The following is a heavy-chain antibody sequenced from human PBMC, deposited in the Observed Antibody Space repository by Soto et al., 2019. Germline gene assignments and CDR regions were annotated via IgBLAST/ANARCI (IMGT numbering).Heavy chain of an antibody. J-gene: IGHJ4*02. CDR2: ISDSGGST. CDR3: AREYGSGSYYTGY. D-gene: IGHD3-10*01. CDR1: GFTFSTYA. V-gene: IGHV3-23*01. Sequence: EVQLLESGGGLVQPGGSLRLSCAASGFTFSTYAMNWVRQAPGEGLEWVSGISDSGGSTYYADSVKGRFTISRDNCKNTLYLQMNSLRAEDTAVYYCAREYGSGSYYTGYWGQGTLVTVSS.